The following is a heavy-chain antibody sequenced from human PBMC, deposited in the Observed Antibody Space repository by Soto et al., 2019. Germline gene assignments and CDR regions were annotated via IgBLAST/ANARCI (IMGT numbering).Heavy chain of an antibody. D-gene: IGHD6-19*01. V-gene: IGHV1-69*02. Sequence: QVQLVQSGAEVQKPGSSVKVSCKASGGTFSSYTISWVRQAPGQGLEWMGRIIPILGIANYAQKFQGRVTITADKSTSTAYMELSSLRSEDTAVYYCARGEGGQWLVDYWGQGTLVTVSS. J-gene: IGHJ4*02. CDR2: IIPILGIA. CDR3: ARGEGGQWLVDY. CDR1: GGTFSSYT.